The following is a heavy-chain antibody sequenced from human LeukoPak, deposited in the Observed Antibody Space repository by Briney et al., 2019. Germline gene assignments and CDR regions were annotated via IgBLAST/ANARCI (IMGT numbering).Heavy chain of an antibody. CDR1: GYTFTSYY. J-gene: IGHJ4*02. CDR2: INPSGGST. Sequence: ASVKVSCKASGYTFTSYYMHWVRQAPGQGLEWMGIINPSGGSTGYAQKFQGRVTMTRDTSTSTVYMELSSLRSEDTAVYYCARSDPAKLQFDYWGQGTLVTVSS. CDR3: ARSDPAKLQFDY. D-gene: IGHD1-7*01. V-gene: IGHV1-46*03.